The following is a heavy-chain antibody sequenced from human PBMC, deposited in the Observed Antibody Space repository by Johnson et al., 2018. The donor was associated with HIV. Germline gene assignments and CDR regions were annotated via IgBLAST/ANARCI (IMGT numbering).Heavy chain of an antibody. V-gene: IGHV3-30-3*01. D-gene: IGHD2-21*02. Sequence: QVQLVESGGGVVQPGRSLRLSCAASGFTFSSYAMNWVRQAPGKGLEWVAVISYDGSNKYYADSVKGRFTISRDNSKNTLYLQMNSLRAEETAVYYCARDMYCGGDGPFDIWGQGTMVTVSS. J-gene: IGHJ3*02. CDR2: ISYDGSNK. CDR3: ARDMYCGGDGPFDI. CDR1: GFTFSSYA.